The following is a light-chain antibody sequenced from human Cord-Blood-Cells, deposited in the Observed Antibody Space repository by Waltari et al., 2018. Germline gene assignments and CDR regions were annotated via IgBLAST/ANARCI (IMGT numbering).Light chain of an antibody. V-gene: IGKV1-5*03. CDR2: KAS. CDR3: QQYNSYLT. J-gene: IGKJ4*01. CDR1: QSISSW. Sequence: DIQMTQSPSILSASVGDRVTITCRASQSISSWLAWYQQTPGKAPKVLIYKASSLESGVPARFSGSGSVTEFTLTISSLQPDDFATYYCQQYNSYLTFRGGTKVEIK.